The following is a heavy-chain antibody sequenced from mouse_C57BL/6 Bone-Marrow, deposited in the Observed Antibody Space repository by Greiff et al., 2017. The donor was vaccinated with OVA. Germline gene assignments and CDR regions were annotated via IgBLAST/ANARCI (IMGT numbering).Heavy chain of an antibody. CDR3: ARGDYGSSHGDY. D-gene: IGHD1-1*01. CDR2: IYPRSGNT. CDR1: GYTFTSYG. J-gene: IGHJ2*01. Sequence: VQLQQSGAELARPGASVKLSCKASGYTFTSYGISWVKQRTGQGLEWIGEIYPRSGNTYYNEKFKGKATLTADKSSSTAYMELRSLTSEDSAVYFCARGDYGSSHGDYWGQGTTLTVSS. V-gene: IGHV1-81*01.